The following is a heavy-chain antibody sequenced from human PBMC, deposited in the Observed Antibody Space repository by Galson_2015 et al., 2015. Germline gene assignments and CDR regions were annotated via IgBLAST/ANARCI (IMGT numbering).Heavy chain of an antibody. V-gene: IGHV1-3*01. Sequence: SVKVSCKASGYTFTSYAMHWVRQAPGQRLEWMGWINAGNGNTKYSQKFQGRVTITRDTSASTAYMELSSLRSEDTAVYYCARDIPPCVDIVATEGNWFDPWCQGTLVTVSS. CDR3: ARDIPPCVDIVATEGNWFDP. J-gene: IGHJ5*02. D-gene: IGHD5-12*01. CDR1: GYTFTSYA. CDR2: INAGNGNT.